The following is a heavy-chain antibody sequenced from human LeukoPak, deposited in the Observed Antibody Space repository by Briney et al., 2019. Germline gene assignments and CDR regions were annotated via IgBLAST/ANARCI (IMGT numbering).Heavy chain of an antibody. J-gene: IGHJ2*01. Sequence: ASVKVSCKASGYTFTSYYMHWVRQAPGQGLEWMGIINPSGGSTSYAQKFQERVTITRDMSTSTAYMELSSLRSEDTAVYYCAAVAPSAGTDYWYFDLWGRGTLVTVSS. CDR3: AAVAPSAGTDYWYFDL. V-gene: IGHV1-46*01. CDR2: INPSGGST. D-gene: IGHD6-13*01. CDR1: GYTFTSYY.